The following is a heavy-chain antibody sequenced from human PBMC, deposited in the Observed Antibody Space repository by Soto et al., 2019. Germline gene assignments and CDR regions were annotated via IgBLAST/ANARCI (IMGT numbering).Heavy chain of an antibody. CDR2: MNPNSGNT. D-gene: IGHD3-3*01. V-gene: IGHV1-8*01. CDR1: GYTFTSYD. J-gene: IGHJ6*03. CDR3: ARSDFWSGYPPQNYYYYMDV. Sequence: GASVKVSCKASGYTFTSYDINWVRQATGQGLEWMGWMNPNSGNTGYAQKFQGRVTMTRNTSISTAYMELSSLRSEDTAVYYCARSDFWSGYPPQNYYYYMDVWGKGTTVTVSS.